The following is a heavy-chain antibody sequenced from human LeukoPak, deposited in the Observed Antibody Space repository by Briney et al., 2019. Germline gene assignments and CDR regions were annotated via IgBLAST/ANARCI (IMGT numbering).Heavy chain of an antibody. J-gene: IGHJ4*02. Sequence: GGSLRLSCAASGFTFSSYAMHWVRQAPGKGLEWVAVISYDGSNKYYADSVKGRFTISRDNSKNTLYLQMNSLRAEDTAVYYCAKDAYYYSSGSLTGGYFDYWGQGTLVTVSS. D-gene: IGHD3-10*01. CDR2: ISYDGSNK. V-gene: IGHV3-30-3*01. CDR1: GFTFSSYA. CDR3: AKDAYYYSSGSLTGGYFDY.